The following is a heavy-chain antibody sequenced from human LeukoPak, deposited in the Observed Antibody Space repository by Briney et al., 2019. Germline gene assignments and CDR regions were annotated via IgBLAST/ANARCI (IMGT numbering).Heavy chain of an antibody. CDR1: GGTFSSYA. J-gene: IGHJ3*02. CDR2: IIPIFGTA. D-gene: IGHD6-13*01. Sequence: ASVKVSCKASGGTFSSYAISWVRQAPGQGLEWMGGIIPIFGTANYAQKFQGRVTITADKSTSTAYMELSSLRSEDTAVYYCARDLKLPGISSSWHDDAFDIWGQGTMVTVSS. CDR3: ARDLKLPGISSSWHDDAFDI. V-gene: IGHV1-69*06.